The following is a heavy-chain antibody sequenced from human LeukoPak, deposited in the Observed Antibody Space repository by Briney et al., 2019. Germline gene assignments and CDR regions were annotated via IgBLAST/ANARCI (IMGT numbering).Heavy chain of an antibody. D-gene: IGHD1-26*01. V-gene: IGHV3-7*01. Sequence: GGSLRLSCAASAFTFSSYWMTSVRRAPGKGLEWVASIKQDGSVRHYVDSVRGRFTVSRDNAKNSLYLQMNGLRGGHTAVYYCAREEVGAGSAFDIWGQGTMATVSS. CDR3: AREEVGAGSAFDI. CDR2: IKQDGSVR. J-gene: IGHJ3*02. CDR1: AFTFSSYW.